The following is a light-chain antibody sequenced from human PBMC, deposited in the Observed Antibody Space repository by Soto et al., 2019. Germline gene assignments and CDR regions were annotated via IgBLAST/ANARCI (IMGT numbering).Light chain of an antibody. CDR1: SSNIGARYD. CDR3: QSYDSSLSGWV. J-gene: IGLJ3*02. Sequence: QSVLTQPPSVSGAPGQRVTISCTGSSSNIGARYDVHWYQQLPGTAPKLLIYGNSNRPSGVPDRFSGSKSGTSASLAITGLQAEDEADYYCQSYDSSLSGWVFDGGTKLTVL. V-gene: IGLV1-40*01. CDR2: GNS.